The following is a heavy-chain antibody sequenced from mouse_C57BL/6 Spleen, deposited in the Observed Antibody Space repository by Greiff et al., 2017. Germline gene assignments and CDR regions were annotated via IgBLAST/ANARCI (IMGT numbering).Heavy chain of an antibody. CDR2: IWRGGST. V-gene: IGHV2-2*01. J-gene: IGHJ3*01. CDR3: AGHYDYDPWFAY. Sequence: QVQLQQSGPGLVQPSQSLSITCTVSGFSLTSYGVHWVRQSPGKGLEWLGVIWRGGSTDYNAAFISRLSISKDNSKSQVFFKMNSLQADDTAIYYCAGHYDYDPWFAYWGQGTLVTVSA. CDR1: GFSLTSYG. D-gene: IGHD2-4*01.